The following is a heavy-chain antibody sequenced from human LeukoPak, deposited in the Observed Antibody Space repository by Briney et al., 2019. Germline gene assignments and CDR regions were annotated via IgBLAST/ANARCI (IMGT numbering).Heavy chain of an antibody. CDR1: GGTFSSYA. CDR2: IIPIFGTA. J-gene: IGHJ6*02. CDR3: ARDPQVVVPAAMAYYYYGMDV. Sequence: SVKVSCKASGGTFSSYATSWVRQAPGQGLEWMGGIIPIFGTANYAQKFQGRVTITADESTSTAYMELSSLRSEDTAVYYCARDPQVVVPAAMAYYYYGMDVWGQGTTVTVSS. V-gene: IGHV1-69*13. D-gene: IGHD2-2*01.